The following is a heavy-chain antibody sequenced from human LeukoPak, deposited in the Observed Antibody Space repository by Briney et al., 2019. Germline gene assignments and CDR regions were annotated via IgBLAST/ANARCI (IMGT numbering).Heavy chain of an antibody. Sequence: GASVKVSCKASGGTFSSYAISWVRQALGHGLELVGAITPIFGTPNYVEKFQSRVTISADESTSTAYMELSSLRSEDTAVYYCACSVTTQFQGDYWGQGTLVTVSS. CDR1: GGTFSSYA. D-gene: IGHD4-17*01. CDR2: ITPIFGTP. V-gene: IGHV1-69*13. CDR3: ACSVTTQFQGDY. J-gene: IGHJ4*02.